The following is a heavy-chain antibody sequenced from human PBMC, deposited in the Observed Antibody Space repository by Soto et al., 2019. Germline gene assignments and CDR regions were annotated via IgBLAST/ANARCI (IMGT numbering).Heavy chain of an antibody. J-gene: IGHJ4*02. CDR2: IIPIFGTA. Sequence: QVQLVQSGAEVKKPGSSVKVSCKASGGTFSSYAISWVRQAPGQGLEWMGGIIPIFGTANYAQKFQGRVTITADESTSTAYMELSSLRSEDTAVYYCARSAHYYDSSGYFGLDYWGQGTLVTVSS. V-gene: IGHV1-69*01. D-gene: IGHD3-22*01. CDR3: ARSAHYYDSSGYFGLDY. CDR1: GGTFSSYA.